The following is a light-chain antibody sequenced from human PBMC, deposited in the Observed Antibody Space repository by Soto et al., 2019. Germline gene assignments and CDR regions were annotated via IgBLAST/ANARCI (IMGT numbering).Light chain of an antibody. J-gene: IGKJ4*01. CDR2: DAS. CDR3: QQRSNWPRALT. CDR1: QSVSSY. V-gene: IGKV3-11*01. Sequence: EIVLTQSPATLSLSPGERATLSCRASQSVSSYLAWYQQKPGQAPRLLIYDASNRATGIPARFSGSGSGPDFTLTISSLAPEDFAVYYGQQRSNWPRALTFGGGTKVEIK.